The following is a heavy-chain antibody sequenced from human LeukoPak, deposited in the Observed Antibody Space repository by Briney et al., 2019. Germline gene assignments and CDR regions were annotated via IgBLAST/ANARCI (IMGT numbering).Heavy chain of an antibody. Sequence: GASVNVSCKASGGTFSSYAISWVRQAPGQGLEWMGGIIPIFGTANYAQKFQGRVTITADESTSTAYMELSSLRSEDTAVYYCARARVGVYYYYGMDVWGQGTTVTVSS. CDR3: ARARVGVYYYYGMDV. V-gene: IGHV1-69*13. CDR2: IIPIFGTA. CDR1: GGTFSSYA. D-gene: IGHD1-26*01. J-gene: IGHJ6*02.